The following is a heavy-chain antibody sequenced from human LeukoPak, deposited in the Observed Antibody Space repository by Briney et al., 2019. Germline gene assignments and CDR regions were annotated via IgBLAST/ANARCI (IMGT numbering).Heavy chain of an antibody. V-gene: IGHV3-74*01. Sequence: PGGSLRLSCAASGFTFSSYWMHWVRQAPGKGLVWVSHINTDGSSTSYADSVKGRFTISRDNAKNTLYLQMNSLRAEDTAVYYCALRGSYSGGGYWGQGTLVTVSS. CDR3: ALRGSYSGGGY. CDR2: INTDGSST. J-gene: IGHJ4*02. D-gene: IGHD1-26*01. CDR1: GFTFSSYW.